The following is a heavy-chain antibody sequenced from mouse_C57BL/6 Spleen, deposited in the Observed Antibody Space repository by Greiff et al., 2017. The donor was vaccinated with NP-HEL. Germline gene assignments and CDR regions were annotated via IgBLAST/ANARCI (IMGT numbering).Heavy chain of an antibody. V-gene: IGHV5-17*01. CDR2: ISSGSSTI. J-gene: IGHJ1*03. Sequence: EVKVVESGGGLVKPGGSLKLSCAASGFTFSDYGMHWVRQAPEKGLEWVAYISSGSSTIYYADTVKGRFTISRDNAKNTLFLQMTSLRSEDTAMYYCARPGSKDWYFDVWGTGTTVTVSS. D-gene: IGHD4-1*01. CDR1: GFTFSDYG. CDR3: ARPGSKDWYFDV.